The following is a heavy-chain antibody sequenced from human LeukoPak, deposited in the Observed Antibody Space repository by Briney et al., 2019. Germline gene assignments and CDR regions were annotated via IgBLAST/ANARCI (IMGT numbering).Heavy chain of an antibody. V-gene: IGHV1-2*02. CDR2: INPNSGGT. Sequence: ASVKVSCKASGYTFTGYYMHWVRQAPGQGLEWMGWINPNSGGTNYAQKFQGRVAMTRDTSISTAYMELSRLRSDDTAVYYCARPYCSSTSYYVWFDPWGQGTLVTVSS. CDR3: ARPYCSSTSYYVWFDP. J-gene: IGHJ5*02. CDR1: GYTFTGYY. D-gene: IGHD2-2*01.